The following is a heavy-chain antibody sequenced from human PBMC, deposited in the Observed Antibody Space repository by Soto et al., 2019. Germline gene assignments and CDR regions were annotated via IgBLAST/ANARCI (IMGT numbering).Heavy chain of an antibody. J-gene: IGHJ5*02. CDR1: GGSVSSGGYY. Sequence: QVQLQESGPGLVKPSQPLSLTCTVSGGSVSSGGYYWSWIRQHPGKGLEWIGYIYYSGSTYYNQSLKSRVTISVDTSKNQFSLKLSSVTAADTAVYYCARCTRITLDPWGQGTLGTVSS. V-gene: IGHV4-31*03. CDR3: ARCTRITLDP. CDR2: IYYSGST. D-gene: IGHD3-22*01.